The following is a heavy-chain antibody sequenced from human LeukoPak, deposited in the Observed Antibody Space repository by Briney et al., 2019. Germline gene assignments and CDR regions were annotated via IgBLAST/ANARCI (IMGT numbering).Heavy chain of an antibody. CDR1: GFTFSSYS. Sequence: GGSLRLSCAASGFTFSSYSMNWVRQAPGKGLEWVSSISSSSSYIYYADSVKGRFTISRDNAKNSLYLQMNSLRAEDTAVYYCAVAAAGGYYFDYWGQGTLVTVSS. D-gene: IGHD6-13*01. CDR2: ISSSSSYI. CDR3: AVAAAGGYYFDY. J-gene: IGHJ4*02. V-gene: IGHV3-21*01.